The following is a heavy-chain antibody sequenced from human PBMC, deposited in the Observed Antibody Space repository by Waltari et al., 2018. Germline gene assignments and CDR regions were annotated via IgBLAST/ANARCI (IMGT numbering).Heavy chain of an antibody. CDR1: GFPFSTSG. Sequence: QVQLVESGGGVVQPGRSLRLSCAAPGFPFSTSGLPWVRPAPGKGLEWGAVIWYDGSNKDYADSVKGRFTISRDNSKNTLYLQMNSLRAEDTAVYYCARDRSSSWYPQVDYWGQGTLVTVSS. V-gene: IGHV3-33*01. CDR3: ARDRSSSWYPQVDY. J-gene: IGHJ4*02. CDR2: IWYDGSNK. D-gene: IGHD6-13*01.